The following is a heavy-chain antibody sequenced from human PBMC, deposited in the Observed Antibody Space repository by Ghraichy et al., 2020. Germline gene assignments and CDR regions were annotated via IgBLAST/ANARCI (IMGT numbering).Heavy chain of an antibody. CDR3: AKDPGYCSGGRCFPDAFDI. J-gene: IGHJ3*02. CDR1: GLTFSSYR. CDR2: IDSSSSYI. D-gene: IGHD2-15*01. V-gene: IGHV3-21*01. Sequence: GSLRLSCVASGLTFSSYRMSWVRQAPGKGLEWVSFIDSSSSYIYYADSVKGRFTVSRDNTKNSLYLQMNSLRAEDTAMYYCAKDPGYCSGGRCFPDAFDIWGQGTMVTVSS.